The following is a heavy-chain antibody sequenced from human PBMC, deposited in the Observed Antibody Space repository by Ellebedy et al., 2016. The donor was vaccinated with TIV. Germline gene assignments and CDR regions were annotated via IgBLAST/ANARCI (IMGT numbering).Heavy chain of an antibody. J-gene: IGHJ4*02. Sequence: GESLNISCAVSGFTFSTSWMSWVRQAPGQGLEWVANMNGDGNERYYVDSVEGRFTISRDNTRNSLYLQMNSLRADDTAVYYCTKDGSGTMNFWGQGTLVTVSS. D-gene: IGHD1-1*01. CDR2: MNGDGNER. CDR1: GFTFSTSW. V-gene: IGHV3-7*01. CDR3: TKDGSGTMNF.